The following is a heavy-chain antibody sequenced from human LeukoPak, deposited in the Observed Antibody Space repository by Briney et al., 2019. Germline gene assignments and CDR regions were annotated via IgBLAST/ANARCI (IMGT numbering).Heavy chain of an antibody. CDR3: AREGYCSGGSCYSVVPYYYYGMDV. J-gene: IGHJ6*02. CDR1: GGTFSSYA. Sequence: SVKVSCKASGGTFSSYAISWVRQAPGQGLEWMGRIIPIFGTANYAQKFQGRVTITADESTSTAYMELSSLRSEDTAVYYCAREGYCSGGSCYSVVPYYYYGMDVWGQGTTVTVSS. D-gene: IGHD2-15*01. V-gene: IGHV1-69*13. CDR2: IIPIFGTA.